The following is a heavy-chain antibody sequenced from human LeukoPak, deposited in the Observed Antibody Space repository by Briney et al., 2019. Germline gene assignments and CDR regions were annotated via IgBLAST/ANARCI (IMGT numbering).Heavy chain of an antibody. Sequence: SETLSLTCAVSGSSISSGYYWGWIRQPPGKGLEWIGSIYHGGTTYYNPSLKSRVTISVDTSKNQFSLKLNSVTAADTAVYYCARETIVGATTGDYWGQGTLVTVSS. D-gene: IGHD1-26*01. CDR3: ARETIVGATTGDY. CDR2: IYHGGTT. V-gene: IGHV4-38-2*02. J-gene: IGHJ4*02. CDR1: GSSISSGYY.